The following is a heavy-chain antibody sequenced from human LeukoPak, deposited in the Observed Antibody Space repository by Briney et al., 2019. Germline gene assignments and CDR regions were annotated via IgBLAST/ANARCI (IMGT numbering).Heavy chain of an antibody. CDR3: ARDMGSGYYFAEDY. CDR1: GFTFSSYS. Sequence: GGSLRLSCAASGFTFSSYSMNWVRQAPGKGLEWVSSISSSSSYIYYADSVKGRFTISRDNATNFLHLQMNSLRAEDTALYYCARDMGSGYYFAEDYWGQGTLVTVSS. D-gene: IGHD3-22*01. CDR2: ISSSSSYI. J-gene: IGHJ4*02. V-gene: IGHV3-21*04.